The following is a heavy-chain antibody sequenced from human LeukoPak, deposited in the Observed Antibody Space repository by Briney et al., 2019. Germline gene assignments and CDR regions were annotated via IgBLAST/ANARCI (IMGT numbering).Heavy chain of an antibody. V-gene: IGHV3-21*01. CDR2: ISSSSSYV. Sequence: GGSLRLSCAASGFTFNSYAFNWVRQAPGKGLEWVASISSSSSYVYYADSMKGRFSISRDNARNSLYLQMNSLRADDTAVYYCARGGYSSTLYGRYQHWGQGTLVTVSP. J-gene: IGHJ1*01. CDR1: GFTFNSYA. CDR3: ARGGYSSTLYGRYQH. D-gene: IGHD6-13*01.